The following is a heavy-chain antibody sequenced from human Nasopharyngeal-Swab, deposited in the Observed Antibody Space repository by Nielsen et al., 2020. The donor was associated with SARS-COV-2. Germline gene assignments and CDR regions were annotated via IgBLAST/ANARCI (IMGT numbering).Heavy chain of an antibody. D-gene: IGHD6-13*01. Sequence: WIRQSPSRGLEWLGRTYYRSKWYNDYAVSVKSRITINPDTSKNQFSLQLNSVTPEDTAVYYCARDRGSSWPYYYYYGMDVRGQGTTVTVSS. V-gene: IGHV6-1*01. CDR3: ARDRGSSWPYYYYYGMDV. J-gene: IGHJ6*02. CDR2: TYYRSKWYN.